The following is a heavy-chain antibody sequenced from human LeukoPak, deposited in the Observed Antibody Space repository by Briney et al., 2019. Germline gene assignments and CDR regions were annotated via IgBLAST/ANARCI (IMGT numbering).Heavy chain of an antibody. Sequence: GASVKVSCKASGYTFSTYGISWVRQAPGQGLEWMGWISAYNGNTNYAQKLQGRVTMTTDTSTSTAYMDLRSLTSDDTAVYYCARPRTSGSYLYDAFDIWGQGTMVTVSS. J-gene: IGHJ3*02. D-gene: IGHD1-26*01. CDR3: ARPRTSGSYLYDAFDI. CDR1: GYTFSTYG. CDR2: ISAYNGNT. V-gene: IGHV1-18*01.